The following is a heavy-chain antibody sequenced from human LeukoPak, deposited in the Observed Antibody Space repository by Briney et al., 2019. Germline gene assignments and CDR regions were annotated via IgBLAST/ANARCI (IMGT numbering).Heavy chain of an antibody. CDR3: ARTYDFGRGPPGDAFDN. CDR1: GFTFTTFG. V-gene: IGHV3-48*01. J-gene: IGHJ3*02. CDR2: IDARSGIT. Sequence: GGSLRLSCAASGFTFTTFGLNWVRQAPGKGPEWVSYIDARSGITYYADSVQGRFTPSRDNARESVFLQMDSLRVDDTAVYYCARTYDFGRGPPGDAFDNWGPGTWVIVSS. D-gene: IGHD3-3*01.